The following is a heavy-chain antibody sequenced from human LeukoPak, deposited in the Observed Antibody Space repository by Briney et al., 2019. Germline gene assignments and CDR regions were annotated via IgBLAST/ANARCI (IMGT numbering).Heavy chain of an antibody. CDR2: ISGYNGNT. CDR1: GGTFRSYA. CDR3: ARGRYYDSGGYDEAFDI. J-gene: IGHJ3*02. V-gene: IGHV1-18*01. Sequence: GASVKVSCKASGGTFRSYAISWVRQAPGQGLEWMGWISGYNGNTKYAQNLQGRVTMTTDTSTTTAYMELRSLRSDDTAVYYCARGRYYDSGGYDEAFDIWGQGTAVTVSS. D-gene: IGHD3-22*01.